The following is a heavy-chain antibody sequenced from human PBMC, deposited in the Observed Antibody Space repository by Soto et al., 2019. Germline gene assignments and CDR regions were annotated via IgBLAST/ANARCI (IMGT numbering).Heavy chain of an antibody. CDR3: ARGRSARVYLCAFDI. CDR2: IIPIFGTA. CDR1: GGTFSSYA. J-gene: IGHJ3*02. D-gene: IGHD1-26*01. V-gene: IGHV1-69*13. Sequence: GASVKVSCKASGGTFSSYAISWVRQAPGQGLERMGGIIPIFGTANYAQKFQGRVTITADESTSTAYMELSSLRSEDTAVYYCARGRSARVYLCAFDIWGQGTMVTVSS.